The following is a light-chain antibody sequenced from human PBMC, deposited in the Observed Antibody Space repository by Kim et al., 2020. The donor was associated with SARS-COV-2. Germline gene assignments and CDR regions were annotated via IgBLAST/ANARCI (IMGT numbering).Light chain of an antibody. CDR2: GAS. Sequence: EVVMTQSPATLSVSPGERATLSCRASQSVSTDLAWYQQMSGQAPRLLIYGASTRATGIPGRFSGSGSGTEFTLTISGLQSEDLAVYYCQQYKNWSPITFGQGTRLEIK. V-gene: IGKV3D-15*01. CDR3: QQYKNWSPIT. CDR1: QSVSTD. J-gene: IGKJ5*01.